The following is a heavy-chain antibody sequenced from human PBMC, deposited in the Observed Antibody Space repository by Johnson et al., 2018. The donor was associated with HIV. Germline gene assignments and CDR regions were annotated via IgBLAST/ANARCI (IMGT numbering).Heavy chain of an antibody. Sequence: MLLVESGGGVVQPGGSLRLSCAASGFTFSNYAMHWVRQAPGKGLEYVSAISSDGGSTYYANSVKGRFSISRDNSKNTLYLQMNSLRAEDTAVYYCARDRSSSWSDAFDIWGQGTMVTVSS. V-gene: IGHV3-64*01. D-gene: IGHD6-13*01. CDR2: ISSDGGST. CDR1: GFTFSNYA. CDR3: ARDRSSSWSDAFDI. J-gene: IGHJ3*02.